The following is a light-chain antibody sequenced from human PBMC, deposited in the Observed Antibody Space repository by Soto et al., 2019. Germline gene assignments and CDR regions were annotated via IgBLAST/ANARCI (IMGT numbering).Light chain of an antibody. Sequence: PSTLSASGGGRVNITCRASQSISSWLAWYQQKPGKAPKLLIYDASSLESGVPSRFSATVSGTEFSLTITSLQPEDFATYYCQQLFDSPITSGQGTRLEIK. V-gene: IGKV1-5*01. CDR1: QSISSW. CDR2: DAS. CDR3: QQLFDSPIT. J-gene: IGKJ5*01.